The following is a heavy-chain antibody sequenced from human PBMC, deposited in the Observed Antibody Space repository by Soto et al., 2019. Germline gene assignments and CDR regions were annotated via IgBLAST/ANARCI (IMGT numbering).Heavy chain of an antibody. CDR3: AAAILNSCSGSICYPGVFYFDF. CDR2: INWNGDST. Sequence: EAQLMESGGGVVRPGGSLRLSCEASGFRFDDYGMSWVRQAPGKGLEWVSGINWNGDSTGYVDSVKGRFTISRDNAKNSLYLQMNSLRAEDTALYYCAAAILNSCSGSICYPGVFYFDFWGQGTQVTVSS. V-gene: IGHV3-20*04. CDR1: GFRFDDYG. J-gene: IGHJ4*02. D-gene: IGHD2-15*01.